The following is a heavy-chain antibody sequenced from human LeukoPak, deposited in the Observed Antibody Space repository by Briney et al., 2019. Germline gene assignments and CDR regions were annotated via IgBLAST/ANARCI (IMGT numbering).Heavy chain of an antibody. Sequence: ASVKVSCKVSGYTLTELSMHWVRQAPGKGLEWMGGFDPEDGETIYAQKFQGRVTMTEDTSTDTAYMELSRLRSDDTAVYYCASLLRIWFAQTWGQGTLVTVSS. CDR1: GYTLTELS. CDR3: ASLLRIWFAQT. V-gene: IGHV1-24*01. CDR2: FDPEDGET. J-gene: IGHJ5*02. D-gene: IGHD3-10*01.